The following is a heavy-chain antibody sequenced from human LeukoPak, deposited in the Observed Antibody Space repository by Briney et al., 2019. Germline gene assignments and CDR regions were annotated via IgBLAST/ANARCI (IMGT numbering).Heavy chain of an antibody. D-gene: IGHD3-10*01. J-gene: IGHJ4*02. CDR2: IGGSGSGGTT. CDR1: GFTFSNNA. V-gene: IGHV3-23*01. Sequence: GGSLRLSCAASGFTFSNNAMSWVRQAPGKGLEWVSAIGGSGSGGTTYYADSVKGRFTISRDNSKNTLYLQMNSLRAEDTAVYYCAKDPDYYGSGNYNYWGQGTLVTVSS. CDR3: AKDPDYYGSGNYNY.